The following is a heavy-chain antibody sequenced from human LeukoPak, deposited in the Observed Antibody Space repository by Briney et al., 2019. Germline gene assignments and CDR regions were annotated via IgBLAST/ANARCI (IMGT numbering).Heavy chain of an antibody. Sequence: GGSLRLSCAASGVTFNAYAMNWVRQAPGRGLEWVAAISDDGNSQHYGAPVKGRFTISRDNSKNTVYLQINTLRTDDAAIYYCAKPYPRLTPSAVLDNWGEGTLVTVSS. CDR3: AKPYPRLTPSAVLDN. J-gene: IGHJ4*02. CDR1: GVTFNAYA. V-gene: IGHV3-30*18. CDR2: ISDDGNSQ. D-gene: IGHD2-2*01.